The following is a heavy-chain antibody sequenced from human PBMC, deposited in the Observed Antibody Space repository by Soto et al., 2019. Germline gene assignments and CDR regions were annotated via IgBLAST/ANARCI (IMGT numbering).Heavy chain of an antibody. CDR1: GGSISSGGYY. J-gene: IGHJ6*02. D-gene: IGHD3-16*02. CDR3: ARDYRASYPAYDYDGMDV. CDR2: IYYSGST. V-gene: IGHV4-31*03. Sequence: QVQLQESGPGLVKPSQTLSLTCTVSGGSISSGGYYWSWIRQHPGKGLEWIGYIYYSGSTYYNPSLKSRVTIAVDTSKNQFSMKLSSVTAADTAVYYCARDYRASYPAYDYDGMDVWGQGTTVTVSS.